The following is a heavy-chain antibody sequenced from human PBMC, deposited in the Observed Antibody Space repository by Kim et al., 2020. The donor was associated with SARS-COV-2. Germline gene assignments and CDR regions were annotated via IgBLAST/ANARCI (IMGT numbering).Heavy chain of an antibody. Sequence: GGSLRLSCAASGFTFSSYWMSWVRQAPGKGXEWVANXKQDGSEKYYVDSVKGRFTISRDNAKNSLYLQMNSLRAEDTAVXYCARGQGIAVAAFFDYWGQGXLVTVSX. V-gene: IGHV3-7*01. J-gene: IGHJ4*02. CDR3: ARGQGIAVAAFFDY. CDR2: XKQDGSEK. D-gene: IGHD6-19*01. CDR1: GFTFSSYW.